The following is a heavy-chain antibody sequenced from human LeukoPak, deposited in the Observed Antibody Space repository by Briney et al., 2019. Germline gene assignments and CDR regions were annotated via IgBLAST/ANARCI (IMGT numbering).Heavy chain of an antibody. D-gene: IGHD3-16*01. CDR1: GYTLTSYY. J-gene: IGHJ4*02. V-gene: IGHV1-46*01. CDR2: INPSGGTT. Sequence: ASVKVSCKASGYTLTSYYMHWVRQAPGQGLEWMGIINPSGGTTSYAQKFQGRVTMTSDTSTSTVYMELSSLRSEDTAVYYCAVKGNDYVWGSYYFDYWGQGTLVTVSS. CDR3: AVKGNDYVWGSYYFDY.